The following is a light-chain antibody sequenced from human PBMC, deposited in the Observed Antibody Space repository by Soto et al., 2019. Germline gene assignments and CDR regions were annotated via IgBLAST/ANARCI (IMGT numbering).Light chain of an antibody. CDR3: HQTSNIPFT. CDR1: QSVRRY. J-gene: IGKJ4*01. Sequence: DIQMTQSPSSLFASVGDRVTITCRASQSVRRYLNWYQQKQGKAPKLLIYATSSLQSGVPSRFSGSGSGADFTLTISSLQPEDFATYYCHQTSNIPFTFGGGTKVEN. CDR2: ATS. V-gene: IGKV1-39*01.